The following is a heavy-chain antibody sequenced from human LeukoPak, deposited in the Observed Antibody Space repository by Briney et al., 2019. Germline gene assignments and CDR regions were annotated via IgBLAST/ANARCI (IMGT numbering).Heavy chain of an antibody. Sequence: GASVKVSCKASVYTFTRYYMHWVRQAPGQGLDWMGWINPNSGGTNYAQKFQGRVTMTRDTSISTAYMELSRLRSDDTAVYYCARDHPGITMVRGVATLNWFDLWGKGTLVTVSS. J-gene: IGHJ5*02. CDR3: ARDHPGITMVRGVATLNWFDL. CDR2: INPNSGGT. V-gene: IGHV1-2*02. CDR1: VYTFTRYY. D-gene: IGHD3-10*01.